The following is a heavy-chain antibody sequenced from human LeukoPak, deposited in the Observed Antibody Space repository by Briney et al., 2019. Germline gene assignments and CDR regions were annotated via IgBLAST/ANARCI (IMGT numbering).Heavy chain of an antibody. CDR3: ARWCSSTSCYSTRRAFDI. D-gene: IGHD2-2*02. Sequence: SETLSLTCTVSGGSISSYYWSWIRQPAGKGLEWVGRIYTSGSTNYNPSLKSRVTMSVDTSKNQFSLKPSSVTAADTAVYYCARWCSSTSCYSTRRAFDIWGQGTMVTVSS. CDR2: IYTSGST. V-gene: IGHV4-4*07. J-gene: IGHJ3*02. CDR1: GGSISSYY.